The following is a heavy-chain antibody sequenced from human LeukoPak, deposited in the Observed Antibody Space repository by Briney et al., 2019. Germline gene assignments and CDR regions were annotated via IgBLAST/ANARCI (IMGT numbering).Heavy chain of an antibody. CDR3: AVRYCSSTSCYLNDAFDI. CDR1: GGTFSSYA. Sequence: GSSVKVSCKASGGTFSSYATSWVRQAPGQGLEWMGGIIPIFGTANYAQKFQGRVTITADKSTSTAYMELSSLRSEDTAVYYCAVRYCSSTSCYLNDAFDIWGQGTMVTVSS. J-gene: IGHJ3*02. CDR2: IIPIFGTA. D-gene: IGHD2-2*01. V-gene: IGHV1-69*06.